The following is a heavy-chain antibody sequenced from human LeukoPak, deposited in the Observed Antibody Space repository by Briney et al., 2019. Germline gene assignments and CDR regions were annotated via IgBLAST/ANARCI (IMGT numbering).Heavy chain of an antibody. V-gene: IGHV3-23*01. CDR2: ISGSGGST. CDR3: AKDRGNYYDSSGYVGDY. Sequence: PGGSLRLSCAASGFTFSSYGMSWVRQAPGKGLEWVSAISGSGGSTYYADSVKGRFTISRDNSKNTLYLQMNSLRAEDTAVYYCAKDRGNYYDSSGYVGDYWGQGTLVTVSS. J-gene: IGHJ4*02. D-gene: IGHD3-22*01. CDR1: GFTFSSYG.